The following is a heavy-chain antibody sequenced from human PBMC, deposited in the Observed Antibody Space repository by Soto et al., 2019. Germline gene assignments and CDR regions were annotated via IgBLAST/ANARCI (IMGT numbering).Heavy chain of an antibody. CDR2: IFSNDEK. J-gene: IGHJ4*02. CDR3: ARTIVGATTGVFDY. D-gene: IGHD1-26*01. Sequence: QVTLKESGPVLVKPTETLTLTCTVSGFALSNARMGVSWIRQPPGKALEWLAHIFSNDEKSYSTSLKSRLTISKDTSKSQVVLTMTNVDPVDTATYYCARTIVGATTGVFDYWGQGTLVTVSS. V-gene: IGHV2-26*01. CDR1: GFALSNARMG.